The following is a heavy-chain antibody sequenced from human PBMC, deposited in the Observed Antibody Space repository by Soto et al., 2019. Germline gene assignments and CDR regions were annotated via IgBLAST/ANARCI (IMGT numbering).Heavy chain of an antibody. J-gene: IGHJ6*02. CDR1: GFTFSDHF. Sequence: GGSLRLSCAASGFTFSDHFMSWIRQAPGKGLEWISYMTPSGSSRSYADSVKGRFTISRDNAKNSLYLQMNSLRAEDTAVYYCARDLVSYYYYYGMDVWGQGTTVTVSS. CDR3: ARDLVSYYYYYGMDV. V-gene: IGHV3-11*04. CDR2: MTPSGSSR. D-gene: IGHD2-2*01.